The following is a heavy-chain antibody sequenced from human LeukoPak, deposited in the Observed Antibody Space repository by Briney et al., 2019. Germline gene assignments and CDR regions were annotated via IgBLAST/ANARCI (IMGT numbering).Heavy chain of an antibody. J-gene: IGHJ4*02. Sequence: ASVKVSCKASTYTFTSYGASWVRQAPGQGLEWMGWISAYNGNTNYTRKFQGRVTMTTDTSTSTAYMELRSLRSDDTAVYYCARVLWFGGLDYWGQGTLVTVSS. V-gene: IGHV1-18*01. CDR2: ISAYNGNT. CDR3: ARVLWFGGLDY. CDR1: TYTFTSYG. D-gene: IGHD3-10*01.